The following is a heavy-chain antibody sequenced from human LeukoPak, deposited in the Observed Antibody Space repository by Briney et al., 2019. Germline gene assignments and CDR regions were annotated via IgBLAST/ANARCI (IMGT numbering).Heavy chain of an antibody. CDR1: GFTVSDFW. Sequence: GGSLRLSCAASGFTVSDFWMTWVRQAPGKGLEWVASVKDDGSEKYYVDSVKGRFTISRDNAKNSVYLQMNGLRVEDTAVYFCARRKGLDYWGQGILVTVSS. CDR3: ARRKGLDY. D-gene: IGHD2-15*01. J-gene: IGHJ4*02. CDR2: VKDDGSEK. V-gene: IGHV3-7*01.